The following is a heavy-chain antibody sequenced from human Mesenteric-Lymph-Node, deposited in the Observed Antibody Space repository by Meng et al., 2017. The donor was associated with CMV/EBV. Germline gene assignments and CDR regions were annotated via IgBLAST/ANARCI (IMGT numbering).Heavy chain of an antibody. CDR3: ARGGRQSVLRFLEWLTFDY. Sequence: ASVKVSCKASGYTFTSYDINWVRQATGQGLEWMGWMNPNSGNTRYAQKFQGRVTMTRNTSISTAYMELSSLRSEDTAVYYCARGGRQSVLRFLEWLTFDYWGQGTLVTVSS. CDR1: GYTFTSYD. CDR2: MNPNSGNT. D-gene: IGHD3-3*01. V-gene: IGHV1-8*01. J-gene: IGHJ4*02.